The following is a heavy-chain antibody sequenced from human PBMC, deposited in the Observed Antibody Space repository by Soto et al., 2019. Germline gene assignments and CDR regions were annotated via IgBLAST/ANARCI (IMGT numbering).Heavy chain of an antibody. J-gene: IGHJ6*02. Sequence: GGSLRLSCAASGFTFSSYGMHWVRQAPGKGLEWVAVIWYDGSNKYYADSVKGRFTISRDNSKNTLYLQMNSLRAEDTAVYYCARALTGTTNDYYYGMDVWGQGTTVTVSS. D-gene: IGHD1-7*01. CDR3: ARALTGTTNDYYYGMDV. CDR2: IWYDGSNK. CDR1: GFTFSSYG. V-gene: IGHV3-33*01.